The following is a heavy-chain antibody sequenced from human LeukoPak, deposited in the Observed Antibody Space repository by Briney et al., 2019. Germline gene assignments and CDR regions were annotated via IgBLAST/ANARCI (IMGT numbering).Heavy chain of an antibody. D-gene: IGHD2-2*01. CDR1: GYTFTGYC. CDR3: ARRYCSSTSCYYFDF. J-gene: IGHJ4*02. Sequence: ASVKVSCKASGYTFTGYCMHWVRQAPGQGLEWMGWIHPDRGTTNYAQKFQGRVTMTRDTSITAAYMELSRLRSDDTAVYYCARRYCSSTSCYYFDFWGQGTLVTVSS. V-gene: IGHV1-2*02. CDR2: IHPDRGTT.